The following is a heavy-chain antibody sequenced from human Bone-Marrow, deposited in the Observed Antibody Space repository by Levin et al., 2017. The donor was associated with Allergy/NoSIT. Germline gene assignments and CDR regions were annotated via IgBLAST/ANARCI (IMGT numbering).Heavy chain of an antibody. CDR2: ITPMFGAA. V-gene: IGHV1-69*01. Sequence: KISCKASGGTFRTYAISWVRQAPGQGLEWMGAITPMFGAAKYSQNFQGRVTITADESTSTAYMQLSSLRSEDTAMYYCARGDVHGDYILANWGQGTLVTVSS. D-gene: IGHD4-17*01. J-gene: IGHJ4*02. CDR1: GGTFRTYA. CDR3: ARGDVHGDYILAN.